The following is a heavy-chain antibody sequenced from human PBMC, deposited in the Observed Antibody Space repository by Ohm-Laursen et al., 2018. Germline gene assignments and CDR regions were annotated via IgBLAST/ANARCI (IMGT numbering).Heavy chain of an antibody. CDR3: ARSFALRGSPAYVAAY. CDR1: GYTFTNYY. CDR2: INPRTAGT. D-gene: IGHD3-16*01. J-gene: IGHJ4*02. Sequence: SVKVSCKASGYTFTNYYIHWVRQAPGQGPEWMGIINPRTAGTNYAEKFQGRVTMTRDTSTSTVYMELTSLRSEDTAVYYCARSFALRGSPAYVAAYWGQGALVTVSS. V-gene: IGHV1-46*01.